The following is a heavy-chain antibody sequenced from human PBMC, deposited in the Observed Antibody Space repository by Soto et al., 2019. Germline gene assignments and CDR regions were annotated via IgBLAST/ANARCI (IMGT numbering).Heavy chain of an antibody. CDR3: ARRLFGSGWTLDS. CDR1: GASITTYY. D-gene: IGHD6-19*01. CDR2: VYHTGST. J-gene: IGHJ4*02. Sequence: SETLSLTCDVSGASITTYYWRWIRQAPGKGLEWIGNVYHTGSTDYNSSLRSRVTISVDTSKNQFSLKVNSVTAADTAVYYCARRLFGSGWTLDSWGQGALVTVS. V-gene: IGHV4-59*01.